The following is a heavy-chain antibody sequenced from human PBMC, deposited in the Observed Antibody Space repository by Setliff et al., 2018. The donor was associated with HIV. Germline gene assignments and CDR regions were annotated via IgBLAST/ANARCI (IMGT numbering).Heavy chain of an antibody. Sequence: SETLSLTCSVSGGSISNFYWSWIRQPAGRGLEWIGRIFASGSTNYNPSLKSRVTMSVDTSKNQFSLRLSSVTAADTAVYYCVGGLRSRSQGHFDYWGQGTLVTVSS. CDR2: IFASGST. J-gene: IGHJ4*02. V-gene: IGHV4-4*07. D-gene: IGHD5-12*01. CDR3: VGGLRSRSQGHFDY. CDR1: GGSISNFY.